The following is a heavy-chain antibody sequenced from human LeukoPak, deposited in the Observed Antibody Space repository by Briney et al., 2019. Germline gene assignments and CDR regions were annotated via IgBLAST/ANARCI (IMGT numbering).Heavy chain of an antibody. CDR1: GFTFSNYA. V-gene: IGHV3-23*01. Sequence: GGSLRLSCAASGFTFSNYAMNWVRQAPGKGLEWVSTISGGGGSTYYADSVQGRFTISRDNSKNTLYLQVSSLRAEDTAVYYCAKGWGSGWIFDYWGQGTLVTVSS. D-gene: IGHD6-19*01. CDR2: ISGGGGST. CDR3: AKGWGSGWIFDY. J-gene: IGHJ4*02.